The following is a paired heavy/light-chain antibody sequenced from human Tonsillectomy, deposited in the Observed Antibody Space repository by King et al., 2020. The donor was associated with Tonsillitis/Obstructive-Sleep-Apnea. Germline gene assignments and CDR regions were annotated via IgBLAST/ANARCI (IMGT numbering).Heavy chain of an antibody. Sequence: EVQLVESGGGLVRPGGSLRLSCAASGFTFADAWMSWVRQAPGRGLEWVARIKSKADGGTADYGAPVKGRFTISRDDSRNTLSLQMHSLKTEDTAVYFCTRERVGTISAHFAWWGQGSLVTVSS. D-gene: IGHD5-12*01. CDR2: IKSKADGGTA. CDR1: GFTFADAW. V-gene: IGHV3-15*01. J-gene: IGHJ4*02. CDR3: TRERVGTISAHFAW.
Light chain of an antibody. CDR1: QDISNY. V-gene: IGKV1-33*01. CDR3: QQYDHLPLT. Sequence: DLQMTQSPSSLSASVGDRVIITCQASQDISNYLNWYQQKPGKAPNLLIFDAYNLETGVPSRFSGSRSGTHFTLTISGLQPEDLATYYCQQYDHLPLTFGGGTKVEL. CDR2: DAY. J-gene: IGKJ4*01.